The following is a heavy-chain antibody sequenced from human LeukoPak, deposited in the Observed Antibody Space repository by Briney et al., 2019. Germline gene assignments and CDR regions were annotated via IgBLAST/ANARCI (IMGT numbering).Heavy chain of an antibody. CDR2: IYYSGST. J-gene: IGHJ4*02. V-gene: IGHV4-59*01. D-gene: IGHD6-13*01. CDR1: GGSISSYY. CDR3: AGGTIAAAGTH. Sequence: PSETLSLTCTVSGGSISSYYWSWLRQPPGKGLEWIGYIYYSGSTNYNPSLKSRVTISVDTSKNQFSLKLSSVTAADTAVYYCAGGTIAAAGTHWGQRTLVTASS.